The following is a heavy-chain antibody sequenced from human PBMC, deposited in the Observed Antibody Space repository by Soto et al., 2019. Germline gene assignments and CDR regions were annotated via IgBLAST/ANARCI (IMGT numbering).Heavy chain of an antibody. J-gene: IGHJ4*02. CDR2: IYYSGST. CDR3: ARRYGYSFDY. Sequence: SEILSLTCTVSGGSISSGGYYWSWIRQHPGKGLEWIGYIYYSGSTYYNPSLKSRVTISVDTSKNQFSLKLSSVTAADTAVYYCARRYGYSFDYWGQGTLVTVSS. D-gene: IGHD1-1*01. CDR1: GGSISSGGYY. V-gene: IGHV4-31*03.